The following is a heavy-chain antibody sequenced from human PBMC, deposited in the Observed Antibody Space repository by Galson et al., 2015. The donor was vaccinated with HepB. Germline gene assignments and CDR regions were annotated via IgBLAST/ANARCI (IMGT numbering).Heavy chain of an antibody. V-gene: IGHV3-74*01. CDR3: VRGIGSDSGAGS. CDR1: GFTFRSYW. J-gene: IGHJ5*02. Sequence: SLRLSCAASGFTFRSYWMHWVRQSPGKGLVWVSRVNSDGTTTNYTESVKGRFTISRDNAKNTLYLQMNSLRADDTAVYYCVRGIGSDSGAGSWGQGTLVAVSS. D-gene: IGHD4-17*01. CDR2: VNSDGTTT.